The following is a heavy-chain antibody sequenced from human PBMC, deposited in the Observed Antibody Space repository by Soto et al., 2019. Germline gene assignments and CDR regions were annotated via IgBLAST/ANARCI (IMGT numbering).Heavy chain of an antibody. CDR3: ARGLSGYSGYDYNYSDY. CDR1: GFTVSSNY. CDR2: IYSGGST. V-gene: IGHV3-53*01. J-gene: IGHJ4*02. Sequence: PGGSLRLSCAASGFTVSSNYMSWVRQAPGKGLEWVSVIYSGGSTYYADSVKGRFTISRDNSKNTLYLQMNSLRAEDTAVYYCARGLSGYSGYDYNYSDYWGQGTLVTVSS. D-gene: IGHD5-12*01.